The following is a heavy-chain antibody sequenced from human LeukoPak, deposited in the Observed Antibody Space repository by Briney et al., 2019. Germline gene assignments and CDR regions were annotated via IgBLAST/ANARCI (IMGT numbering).Heavy chain of an antibody. CDR1: GFTFSSYG. CDR3: AVWYDSTPRRGFDY. V-gene: IGHV3-23*01. D-gene: IGHD3-22*01. Sequence: LSGGSLRLSCAASGFTFSSYGMSWVRQAPGKGLEWVSAISGSGGSTYYADSVKGRFTISRDNSKNTLYLQMNSLRAEDTALYYCAVWYDSTPRRGFDYWGQGTLVTVSS. J-gene: IGHJ4*02. CDR2: ISGSGGST.